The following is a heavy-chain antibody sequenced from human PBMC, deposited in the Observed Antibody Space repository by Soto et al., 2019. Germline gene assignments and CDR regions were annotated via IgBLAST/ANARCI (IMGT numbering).Heavy chain of an antibody. J-gene: IGHJ4*02. Sequence: EVQLVESGGGLVQPGGSLRLSCAASGFTFSSYSMNWVRQAPGKGLEWVSYISSSSSTIYYADSVKGRFTISRDNAKNSLYLQMSSLRDEDTAVYYCARDSREYYYDSSGYLYWGQGNLVTVSS. V-gene: IGHV3-48*02. D-gene: IGHD3-22*01. CDR2: ISSSSSTI. CDR1: GFTFSSYS. CDR3: ARDSREYYYDSSGYLY.